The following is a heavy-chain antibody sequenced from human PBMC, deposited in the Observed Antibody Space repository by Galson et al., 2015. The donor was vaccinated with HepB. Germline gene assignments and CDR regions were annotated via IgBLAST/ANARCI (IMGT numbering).Heavy chain of an antibody. D-gene: IGHD4-17*01. CDR1: GFSLSTSGVG. CDR2: IYWDDDK. CDR3: AHTPNYGDYADGYFDY. V-gene: IGHV2-5*02. J-gene: IGHJ4*02. Sequence: PALVKPTQTLTLTCTFSGFSLSTSGVGVGWIRQPPGKALEWLALIYWDDDKRYSPSLKSRLTITKDTSKNQVVLTMTNMDPVDTATYYCAHTPNYGDYADGYFDYWGQGTLVTVSS.